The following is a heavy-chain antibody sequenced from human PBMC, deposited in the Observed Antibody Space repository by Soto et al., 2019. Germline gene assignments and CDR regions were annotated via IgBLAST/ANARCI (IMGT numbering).Heavy chain of an antibody. V-gene: IGHV1-3*05. CDR1: GSTFPSHP. CDR3: ARDGIAAAGTSWFDP. J-gene: IGHJ5*02. CDR2: TNAGNGNT. D-gene: IGHD6-13*01. Sequence: QVQLVQSGAEEKKPGASVRVSCKASGSTFPSHPFLWVPQAPGQRLRGMGWTNAGNGNTKYSQKFQGRVTITTDPSASTAYMELSSLRSEDTAVYYCARDGIAAAGTSWFDPWGQGTLVTVSS.